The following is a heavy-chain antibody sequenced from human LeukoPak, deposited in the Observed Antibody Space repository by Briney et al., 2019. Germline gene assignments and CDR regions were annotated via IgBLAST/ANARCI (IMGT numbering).Heavy chain of an antibody. Sequence: GASVKVSCKASGSTFTAYYMHWVRQAPGQGLEWMGWINPNSGDTSYAQKFQGRVTMTGDASISTAYMELSRLRSEDTAVYYCARDRRDGYNKPDAFDIWGQGTMVTVSS. V-gene: IGHV1-2*02. D-gene: IGHD5-24*01. J-gene: IGHJ3*02. CDR3: ARDRRDGYNKPDAFDI. CDR1: GSTFTAYY. CDR2: INPNSGDT.